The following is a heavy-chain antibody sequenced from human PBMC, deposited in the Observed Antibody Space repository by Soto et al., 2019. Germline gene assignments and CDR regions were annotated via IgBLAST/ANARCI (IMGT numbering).Heavy chain of an antibody. CDR2: IIPIFGTA. CDR3: ARVAITIFGVALRGGMDV. V-gene: IGHV1-69*12. Sequence: QVQLVQSGAEVKKPGSSVKVSCKASGGTFSSYAISWVRQAPGQGLEWMGGIIPIFGTANYAQKFQGRVTITADESTSSAYMELSSLRSEDTAVYCCARVAITIFGVALRGGMDVWGQGTTVTVSS. J-gene: IGHJ6*02. D-gene: IGHD3-3*01. CDR1: GGTFSSYA.